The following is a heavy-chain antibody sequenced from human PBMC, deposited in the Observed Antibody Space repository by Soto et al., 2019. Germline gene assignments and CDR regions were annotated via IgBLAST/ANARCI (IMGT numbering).Heavy chain of an antibody. Sequence: PSETLSLTCTVSGGPISSYYWSWVRQPPGKGLKWIGYIYYSGSTNYNPSLNSRVTISVDTSKNQFSLKLSSVTAADTATYYCALIPGKQLWHRAPVVYWGQRTPVTVSS. CDR3: ALIPGKQLWHRAPVVY. D-gene: IGHD5-18*01. CDR1: GGPISSYY. J-gene: IGHJ4*02. V-gene: IGHV4-59*01. CDR2: IYYSGST.